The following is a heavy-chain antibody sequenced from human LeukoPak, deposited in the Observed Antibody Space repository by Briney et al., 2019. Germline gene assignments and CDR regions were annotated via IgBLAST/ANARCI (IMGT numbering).Heavy chain of an antibody. CDR1: GGSISSSDW. Sequence: SETLSLTCAVSGGSISSSDWWSWVRQPPGRGLEWIGEIYHSGSTNYNPSLKSRVTMSVDKSKNQFSLKLSSVTAADTAVYYCARNTAGDPNYFDYWGQGTLVTVSS. V-gene: IGHV4-4*02. CDR3: ARNTAGDPNYFDY. CDR2: IYHSGST. J-gene: IGHJ4*02. D-gene: IGHD5-18*01.